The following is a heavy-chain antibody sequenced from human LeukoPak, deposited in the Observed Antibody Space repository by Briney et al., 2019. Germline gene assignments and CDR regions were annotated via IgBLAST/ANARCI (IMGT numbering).Heavy chain of an antibody. CDR3: AKDISGVAAAGTTLDY. CDR2: ISWDGGST. D-gene: IGHD6-13*01. Sequence: GGSLRLSCAASGFTFDDYAMHWVRQAPGKGLEWVSLISWDGGSTYYADSVKGRFIISRDNSKNSLYLQMNSLRAEDTALYYCAKDISGVAAAGTTLDYWGQGTLVTVSS. J-gene: IGHJ4*02. V-gene: IGHV3-43D*03. CDR1: GFTFDDYA.